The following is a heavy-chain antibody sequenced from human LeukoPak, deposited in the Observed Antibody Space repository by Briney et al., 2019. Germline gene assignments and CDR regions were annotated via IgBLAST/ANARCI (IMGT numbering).Heavy chain of an antibody. V-gene: IGHV3-21*01. J-gene: IGHJ6*03. CDR2: ISSSSSYI. CDR3: ASSLVAGYYYSNYYYMDV. Sequence: PGGSLRLSCAASGFTFSSYTMNWVRQAPGKGLEWVSSISSSSSYIYYADSVEGRFTISRDNAKNSLYLQMNSLRAEDTAVYYCASSLVAGYYYSNYYYMDVWGKGTTVTVSS. D-gene: IGHD3-10*01. CDR1: GFTFSSYT.